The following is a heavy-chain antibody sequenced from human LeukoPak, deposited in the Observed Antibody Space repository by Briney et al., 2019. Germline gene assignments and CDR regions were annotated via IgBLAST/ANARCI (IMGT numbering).Heavy chain of an antibody. Sequence: GGSLRLSCAASGFTFINYDMHWVRQAPGKGLEYVSGISSDGVSTYYANSVKGRFTISRDNSKTTLYLQLGSLRAEDMAVYYCASPYYYGSGSYFDYWGQGTLVTVSS. CDR3: ASPYYYGSGSYFDY. J-gene: IGHJ4*02. CDR1: GFTFINYD. D-gene: IGHD3-10*01. CDR2: ISSDGVST. V-gene: IGHV3-64*01.